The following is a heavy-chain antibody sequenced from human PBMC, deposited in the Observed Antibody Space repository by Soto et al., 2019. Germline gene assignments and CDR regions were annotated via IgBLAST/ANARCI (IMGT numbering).Heavy chain of an antibody. V-gene: IGHV4-59*01. Sequence: SETLSLTCTVSGGSISSYYWSWIRQPPGKGLEWIGYIYYSGSTNYNPSLKSRVTISVDTSKNQFSLKLSSVTAADTAVYYCARDVRAAAGPHDYGMDVWGQGTTVTVSS. CDR3: ARDVRAAAGPHDYGMDV. J-gene: IGHJ6*02. CDR1: GGSISSYY. D-gene: IGHD6-13*01. CDR2: IYYSGST.